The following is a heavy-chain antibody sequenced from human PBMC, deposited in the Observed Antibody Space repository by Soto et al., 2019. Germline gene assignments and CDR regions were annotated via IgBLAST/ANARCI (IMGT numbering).Heavy chain of an antibody. CDR3: ARSPDYYGMDV. CDR1: GYSVSSNSAA. CDR2: TYYRSKWYN. V-gene: IGHV6-1*01. Sequence: PSHTRSLTCAISGYSVSSNSAAWNLIRQSPSRGLEWLGRTYYRSKWYNDYAVSVKSRITINPDTSKNQFSLQLNSVTPEDTAVYYCARSPDYYGMDVWGQGTTVTVSS. J-gene: IGHJ6*02.